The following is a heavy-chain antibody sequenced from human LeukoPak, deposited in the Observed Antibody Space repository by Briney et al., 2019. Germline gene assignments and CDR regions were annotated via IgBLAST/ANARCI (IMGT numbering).Heavy chain of an antibody. CDR1: GFTFSSYA. CDR2: IGSGSGGTT. Sequence: GGSLRLSCAASGFTFSSYAMRWVRQAPGKGLEWVSAIGSGSGGTTIYADSVKGRFTISRDNSKNTLYLQMNSLRDEDTAVYYCARAYCGGGFCYSGFDFWGQGTLVTVSS. D-gene: IGHD2-15*01. CDR3: ARAYCGGGFCYSGFDF. J-gene: IGHJ4*02. V-gene: IGHV3-23*01.